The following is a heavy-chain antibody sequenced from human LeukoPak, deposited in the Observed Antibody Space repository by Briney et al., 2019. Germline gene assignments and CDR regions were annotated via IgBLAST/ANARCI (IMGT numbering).Heavy chain of an antibody. Sequence: PGGSLRLSCAASGFTVSSNYMSCGRQAPGKGLEWVSVIYSGGSTYYADSVKGRFTISRDNSKNTLYLQINSLRAEDTAAYYCARDKRYFDWLLRPEYDAFDIWGQGTMVTVSS. CDR3: ARDKRYFDWLLRPEYDAFDI. V-gene: IGHV3-66*01. J-gene: IGHJ3*02. CDR2: IYSGGST. D-gene: IGHD3-9*01. CDR1: GFTVSSNY.